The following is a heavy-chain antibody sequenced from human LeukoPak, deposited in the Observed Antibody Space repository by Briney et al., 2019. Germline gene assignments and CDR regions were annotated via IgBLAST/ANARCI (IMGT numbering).Heavy chain of an antibody. V-gene: IGHV3-23*01. J-gene: IGHJ6*02. Sequence: PGGSLRLSCSASGFTFTTYAMIWVRQAPGKGLEWVSGISGSGGNTYYADSVKGRFTISRDNSKNTLYLQMNSLRAEDTAVYYCARCSGYGMDVWGQGTTVTVSS. CDR1: GFTFTTYA. D-gene: IGHD3-10*02. CDR3: ARCSGYGMDV. CDR2: ISGSGGNT.